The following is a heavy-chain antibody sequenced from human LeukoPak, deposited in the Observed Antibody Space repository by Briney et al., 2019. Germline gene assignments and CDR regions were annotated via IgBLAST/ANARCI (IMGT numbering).Heavy chain of an antibody. Sequence: GGSLRLSCAASGFTFSSYDMHWVRQATGKGLEWVSAIGTAGDTYYPGSVKGRFTISRDNAKNSLYLQMNSLRDEDTAVYYCARDRTPEDAFDIWGQGTMVTVSS. CDR2: IGTAGDT. CDR3: ARDRTPEDAFDI. CDR1: GFTFSSYD. D-gene: IGHD1-14*01. J-gene: IGHJ3*02. V-gene: IGHV3-13*01.